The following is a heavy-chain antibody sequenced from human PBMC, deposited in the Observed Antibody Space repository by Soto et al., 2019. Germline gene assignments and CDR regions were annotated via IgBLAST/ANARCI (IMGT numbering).Heavy chain of an antibody. CDR1: GYSFAGYW. D-gene: IGHD2-2*02. Sequence: GESLKISCKGSGYSFAGYWITWVRQKPGKGLEWMGRIDPSDSQTYYSPSFRGHVTISVTKSITTVFLQWSSLRASDTAMYYCARQGYCSNTACYSVDYWGQGTLVTVSS. CDR3: ARQGYCSNTACYSVDY. V-gene: IGHV5-10-1*01. CDR2: IDPSDSQT. J-gene: IGHJ4*02.